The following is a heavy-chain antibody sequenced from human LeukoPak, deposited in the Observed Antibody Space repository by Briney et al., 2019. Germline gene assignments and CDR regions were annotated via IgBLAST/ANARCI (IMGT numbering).Heavy chain of an antibody. J-gene: IGHJ4*02. Sequence: SETLSLPCAVYGGSFSGYYWSWIRQPPGKGLEWIGEINHSGSTNYNPSLKSRVTISVDTSKNHFSLKLSSVTAADTAVYYCAANSADYNTLGSSYKVWGQGTLVTVSS. V-gene: IGHV4-34*01. CDR2: INHSGST. CDR1: GGSFSGYY. CDR3: AANSADYNTLGSSYKV. D-gene: IGHD3-10*01.